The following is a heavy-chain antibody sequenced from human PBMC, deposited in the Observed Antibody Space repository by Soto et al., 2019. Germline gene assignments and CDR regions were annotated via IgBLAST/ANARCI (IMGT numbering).Heavy chain of an antibody. CDR2: ITSDSNTI. CDR1: GFRFSIYS. V-gene: IGHV3-48*02. Sequence: EVQLVESGGDLVQPGGSLRLSCAGFGFRFSIYSINWVRQAPGKGLEWSAYITSDSNTIKYADSVKGRFTISRDNAKNSVYLQMNSLRDEDTAVYYCARSVEGHFDYWGQGTVVTVSS. D-gene: IGHD6-19*01. CDR3: ARSVEGHFDY. J-gene: IGHJ4*02.